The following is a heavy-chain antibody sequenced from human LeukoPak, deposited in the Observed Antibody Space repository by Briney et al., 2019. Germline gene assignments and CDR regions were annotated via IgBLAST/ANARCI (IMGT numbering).Heavy chain of an antibody. J-gene: IGHJ6*02. V-gene: IGHV4-59*01. CDR2: IYYSGST. D-gene: IGHD6-6*01. CDR1: GGSISSYH. Sequence: SETLSLTCTVSGGSISSYHWSWIRQPPGKGLEWIGYIYYSGSTNYNPSLKSRVTISVDTSKNQFSLKLSSVTAADTAVYYCARAGIAARRTIVGLEYYGMDVWGQGTTVTVSS. CDR3: ARAGIAARRTIVGLEYYGMDV.